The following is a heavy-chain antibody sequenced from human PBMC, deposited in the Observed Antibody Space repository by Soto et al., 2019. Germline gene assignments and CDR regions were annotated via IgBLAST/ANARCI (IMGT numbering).Heavy chain of an antibody. D-gene: IGHD6-19*01. Sequence: QLQLQESGPGLVKPSETLSLTCTVSGGSISSSSYYWGWIRQPPGKGLEWIGSIYYSGSTYYNPSLKSRVTISVDTSKNQFSLKLSSVTAADTAVYYCARRLAVAGRRYWFDPWGQGTLVTVSS. V-gene: IGHV4-39*01. CDR2: IYYSGST. CDR1: GGSISSSSYY. CDR3: ARRLAVAGRRYWFDP. J-gene: IGHJ5*02.